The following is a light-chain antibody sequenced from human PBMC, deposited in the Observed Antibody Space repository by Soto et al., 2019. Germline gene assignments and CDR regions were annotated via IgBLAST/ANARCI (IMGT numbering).Light chain of an antibody. Sequence: EMVMTQSPATLSVSPGERVTLSCRASESVHRNLAWYQQKPGQGPSLLIYYASTRATGVPDRFTGSGSGTEFTLTISRLQSEDFGVYDCQHDSNWPPTFGPGTKVEIK. CDR3: QHDSNWPPT. V-gene: IGKV3-15*01. CDR2: YAS. CDR1: ESVHRN. J-gene: IGKJ3*01.